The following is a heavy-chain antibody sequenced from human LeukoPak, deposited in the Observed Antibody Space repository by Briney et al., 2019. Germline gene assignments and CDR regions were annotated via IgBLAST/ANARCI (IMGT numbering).Heavy chain of an antibody. D-gene: IGHD2-2*01. J-gene: IGHJ4*02. CDR2: ISGSGGST. CDR3: AKSASSYCSSTSCLKYYFDY. V-gene: IGHV3-23*01. CDR1: GFTFSSYA. Sequence: GGSLRLSCAASGFTFSSYAMSWVRQAPGKGLEWVSAISGSGGSTYYADSVKGRFTISRDNSKNTLYLQMNSLRAEDTAVYYCAKSASSYCSSTSCLKYYFDYWGQGTLVTVSS.